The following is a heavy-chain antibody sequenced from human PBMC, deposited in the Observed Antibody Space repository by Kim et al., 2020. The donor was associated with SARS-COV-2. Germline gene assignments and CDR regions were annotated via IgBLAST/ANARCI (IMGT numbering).Heavy chain of an antibody. V-gene: IGHV3-30*04. CDR2: ISYDGRNK. CDR1: GFTFSTYA. Sequence: GGSLRLSCAASGFTFSTYAMHWVRQAPGKGLEWVALISYDGRNKYYADSVTGRFTISRDSSENTLYLQMNSLRTEDTAVYYCARGTSLLRGLIMFDYWGQGTLVTVSS. J-gene: IGHJ4*02. CDR3: ARGTSLLRGLIMFDY. D-gene: IGHD3-10*01.